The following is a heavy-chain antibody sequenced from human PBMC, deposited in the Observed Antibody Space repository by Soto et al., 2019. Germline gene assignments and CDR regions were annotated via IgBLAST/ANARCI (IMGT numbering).Heavy chain of an antibody. V-gene: IGHV3-23*01. CDR1: GFTFSAYA. CDR2: ISGGGAAT. D-gene: IGHD4-17*01. J-gene: IGHJ3*02. Sequence: GGSLRLSCAASGFTFSAYAMTWVRQAPGKGLEWVSTISGGGAATYYADSVKGRFTVSRDNSKNTLYLQMNSLRAEDTVFFYCAREGLTRVVTGVVFNMWGQG. CDR3: AREGLTRVVTGVVFNM.